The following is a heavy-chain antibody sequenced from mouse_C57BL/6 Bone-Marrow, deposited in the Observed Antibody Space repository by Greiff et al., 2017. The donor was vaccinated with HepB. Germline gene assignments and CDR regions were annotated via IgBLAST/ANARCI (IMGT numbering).Heavy chain of an antibody. Sequence: EVQRVESGGGLVQPKGSLKLSCAASGFSFNTYAMNWVRQAPGKGLEWVARIRSKSNNYATYYADSVKDRFTISRDDSESMLYLQMNNLKTEDTAMYYCVRLWDYAMDYWGQGTSVTVSS. D-gene: IGHD4-1*01. CDR2: IRSKSNNYAT. CDR1: GFSFNTYA. J-gene: IGHJ4*01. V-gene: IGHV10-1*01. CDR3: VRLWDYAMDY.